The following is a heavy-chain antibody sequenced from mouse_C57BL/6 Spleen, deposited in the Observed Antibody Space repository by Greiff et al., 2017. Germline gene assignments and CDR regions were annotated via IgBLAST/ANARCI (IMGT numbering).Heavy chain of an antibody. CDR2: IDPSDSYT. V-gene: IGHV1-69*01. CDR3: ARAYGSSLDY. Sequence: QVQLKQSGAELVMPGASVKLSCKASGYTFTSYWMHWVKQRPGQGLEWIGEIDPSDSYTNYNQKFKGKSTLTVDKSSSTAYMQLSSLTSEDSAVYYCARAYGSSLDYWGQGTTLTVSS. J-gene: IGHJ2*01. D-gene: IGHD1-1*01. CDR1: GYTFTSYW.